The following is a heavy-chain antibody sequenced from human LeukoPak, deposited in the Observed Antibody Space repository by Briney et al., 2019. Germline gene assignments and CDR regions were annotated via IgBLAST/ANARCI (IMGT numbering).Heavy chain of an antibody. J-gene: IGHJ4*02. V-gene: IGHV3-23*01. Sequence: GGSLRLSCAASGFSFSSYAMSWVRQAPGKGLEWVSSNSHDGGGKYYADSVKGRFTISRDNSKGTLYLQMSSLRAEDTAIYYCAKRKSYSNSPIDYWGQGTLVTVSS. CDR3: AKRKSYSNSPIDY. D-gene: IGHD6-13*01. CDR2: NSHDGGGK. CDR1: GFSFSSYA.